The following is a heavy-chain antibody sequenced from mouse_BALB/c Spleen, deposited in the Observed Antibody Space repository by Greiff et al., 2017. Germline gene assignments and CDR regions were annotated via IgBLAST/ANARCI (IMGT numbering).Heavy chain of an antibody. D-gene: IGHD2-14*01. CDR3: TRDYRYYFDY. CDR2: IRLKSNNYAT. Sequence: EVQLVESGGGLVQPGGSMKLSCVASGFTFSNYWMNWVRQSPEKGLEWVAEIRLKSNNYATHYAESVKGRFTISRDDSKSSVYLQMNNLRAEDTGIYYCTRDYRYYFDYWGQGTTLTVSS. V-gene: IGHV6-6*02. J-gene: IGHJ2*01. CDR1: GFTFSNYW.